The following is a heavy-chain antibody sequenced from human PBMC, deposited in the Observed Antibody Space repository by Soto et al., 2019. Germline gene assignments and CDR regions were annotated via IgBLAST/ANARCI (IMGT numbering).Heavy chain of an antibody. J-gene: IGHJ6*03. V-gene: IGHV4-59*01. CDR1: GGSISSYY. D-gene: IGHD4-17*01. CDR2: IYYSGSI. CDR3: ARADGDKRYYYYMDV. Sequence: QVQLQESGPGLVKPSETLSLTCTVSGGSISSYYWSWIRQPPGKGLEWIGYIYYSGSINYNPSLKSRVTISVDTSKNQFSLKLSSVTAADTAVYYCARADGDKRYYYYMDVWGKGTTSPSP.